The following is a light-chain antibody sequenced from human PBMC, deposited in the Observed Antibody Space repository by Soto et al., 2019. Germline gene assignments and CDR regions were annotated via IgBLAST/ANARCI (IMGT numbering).Light chain of an antibody. J-gene: IGLJ2*01. CDR1: NSNIGNNY. CDR2: DNN. V-gene: IGLV1-51*01. Sequence: QSVLTQPPSVSAAPGQKVTLSCSGSNSNIGNNYVSWYQQLPGTAPKLLIYDNNKRPSGIPDRFSGSKSGTSATLGITGLQTGDEADYYCGAWDDSLSAVFGGGTKLTVL. CDR3: GAWDDSLSAV.